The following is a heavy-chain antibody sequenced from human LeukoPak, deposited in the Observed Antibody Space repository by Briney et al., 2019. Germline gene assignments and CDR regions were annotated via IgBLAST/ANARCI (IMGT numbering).Heavy chain of an antibody. V-gene: IGHV4-59*12. CDR2: IYYSGST. CDR1: GGSISSYY. J-gene: IGHJ3*02. Sequence: PSETLSLTCTVSGGSISSYYWSWIRQPPGKGLEWIGYIYYSGSTNYNPSLKSRVTISVDTSKNQFSLKLSSVTAADTAVYYCARDLNSSGYPDAFDIWGQGTMVTVSS. D-gene: IGHD3-22*01. CDR3: ARDLNSSGYPDAFDI.